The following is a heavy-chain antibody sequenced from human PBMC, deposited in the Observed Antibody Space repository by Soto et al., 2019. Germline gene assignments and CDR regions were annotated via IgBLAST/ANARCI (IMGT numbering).Heavy chain of an antibody. CDR2: IIPIFGTA. V-gene: IGHV1-69*01. J-gene: IGHJ4*02. CDR3: AGPAFGFAGFDY. D-gene: IGHD3-16*01. Sequence: QVQLVQSGAEVKKPGSSVKVSCKASGGTFSSYAISWVRQAPGQGLEWMGGIIPIFGTANYAQKFQGRVTITADESTSTAYMEGSSLRYEDTAVYYCAGPAFGFAGFDYCGQGTLVTVSS. CDR1: GGTFSSYA.